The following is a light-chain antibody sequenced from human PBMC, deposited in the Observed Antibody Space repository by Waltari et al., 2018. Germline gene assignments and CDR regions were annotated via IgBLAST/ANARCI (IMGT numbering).Light chain of an antibody. V-gene: IGKV3-20*01. CDR2: GAS. Sequence: IVLTQSPDTLSVSPGQRATLSCRASQTITNNFLVWYQQKPGQAPRLIIHGASSRATGFPDRFSGSGSGTDFTLTISNLEPEDFAVYYCQQYDGSVLTFGGGTKVEI. CDR1: QTITNNF. J-gene: IGKJ4*01. CDR3: QQYDGSVLT.